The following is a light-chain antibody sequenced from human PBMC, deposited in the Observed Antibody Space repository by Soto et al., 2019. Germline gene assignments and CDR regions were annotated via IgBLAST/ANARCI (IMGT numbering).Light chain of an antibody. CDR1: QSVITN. CDR2: DAS. V-gene: IGKV3-15*01. Sequence: EIVMTQSPGTLSVSPGGRAALSCRASQSVITNLAWYQQKPGQAPRLLIFDASTRATGIPARFSGSGSGTEFTLTISSLQSADGAVYYCQQYYTWPRGTFGQGTKVEV. CDR3: QQYYTWPRGT. J-gene: IGKJ1*01.